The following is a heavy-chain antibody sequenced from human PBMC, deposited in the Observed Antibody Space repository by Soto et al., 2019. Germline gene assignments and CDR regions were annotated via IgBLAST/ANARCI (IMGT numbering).Heavy chain of an antibody. V-gene: IGHV3-30-3*01. Sequence: GVSLRLSCAASGFTFSSYAMHWVRQAPGKGLEWVAVISYDGSNKYYADSVKGRFTISRDNSKNTLYLQMNSLRAEDTAVYYCAREAEGYCSGGSCYSGAYYYYSMDVWGQGTTVTVSS. D-gene: IGHD2-15*01. CDR2: ISYDGSNK. CDR3: AREAEGYCSGGSCYSGAYYYYSMDV. CDR1: GFTFSSYA. J-gene: IGHJ6*02.